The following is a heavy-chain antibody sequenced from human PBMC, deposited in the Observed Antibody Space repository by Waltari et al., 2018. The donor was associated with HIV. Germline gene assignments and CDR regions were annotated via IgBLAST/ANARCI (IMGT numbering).Heavy chain of an antibody. CDR2: ISYSGST. CDR3: ARGRRWLQFHGHYYFDY. Sequence: QVQLQESGPGLVKPSETLSLTCNVSIDAIKNDYWNWISQPPGKELERIGYISYSGSTKYGPLKSRVTLSMVTSKNQFSLKLRSVTAADTAVYFCARGRRWLQFHGHYYFDYWGQGTLVTVSS. V-gene: IGHV4-59*01. CDR1: IDAIKNDY. D-gene: IGHD3-10*01. J-gene: IGHJ4*02.